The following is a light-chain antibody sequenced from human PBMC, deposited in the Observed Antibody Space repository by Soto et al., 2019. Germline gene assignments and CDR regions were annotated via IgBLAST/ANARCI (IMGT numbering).Light chain of an antibody. V-gene: IGKV1-33*01. CDR3: QQYNSYWT. CDR2: DAS. CDR1: QDIATY. Sequence: DIPMTQSPSSLSASVGNRVTITCQASQDIATYLNWYQQKPGKAPNLLIYDASNLETGVPSRFSGSGSGTEFTLTISSLQPDDFATYYCQQYNSYWTFGQGTKVEIK. J-gene: IGKJ1*01.